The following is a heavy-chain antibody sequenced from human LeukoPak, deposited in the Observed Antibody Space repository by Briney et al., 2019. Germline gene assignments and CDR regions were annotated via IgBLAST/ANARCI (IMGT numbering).Heavy chain of an antibody. CDR2: IFRDGTNP. V-gene: IGHV3-74*01. CDR3: AKVAKYYYGSETYYFFEH. D-gene: IGHD3-10*01. CDR1: GFTFSSYW. J-gene: IGHJ4*02. Sequence: GGSLRLSCEASGFTFSSYWMHWIRQTPGKGLVWVSRIFRDGTNPAYADSVKGRFTISRDDAKNSLYLQMNSLRVEDTAVYYCAKVAKYYYGSETYYFFEHWGQGAPVTASS.